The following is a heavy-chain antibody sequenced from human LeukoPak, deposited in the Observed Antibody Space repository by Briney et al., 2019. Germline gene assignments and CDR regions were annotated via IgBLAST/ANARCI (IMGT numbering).Heavy chain of an antibody. CDR2: IYSGGST. V-gene: IGHV3-53*04. Sequence: GGSLRLSCAASGFTVSSSYMSWVRQAPGKGLEWVSLIYSGGSTYYADSVKGRFTTSRHNPKNTLFLQMNSLRAEDTAVYFCAXNYGKGYYFDYWGQGTLVTVSS. D-gene: IGHD3-10*01. CDR1: GFTVSSSY. CDR3: AXNYGKGYYFDY. J-gene: IGHJ4*02.